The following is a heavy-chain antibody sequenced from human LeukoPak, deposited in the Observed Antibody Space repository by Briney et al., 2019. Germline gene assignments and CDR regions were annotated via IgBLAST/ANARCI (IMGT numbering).Heavy chain of an antibody. V-gene: IGHV4-34*01. J-gene: IGHJ5*02. CDR3: ARGDYGDYINWFDP. D-gene: IGHD4-17*01. CDR1: GGSFSGYY. CDR2: INHSGST. Sequence: SETLSLTCAVYGGSFSGYYWSWIRQPPGKGLEWIGEINHSGSTNYNPSLKSRVTISVDTSKNQFSLTLSSVTAADTAVYYCARGDYGDYINWFDPWGQGTLVTVSS.